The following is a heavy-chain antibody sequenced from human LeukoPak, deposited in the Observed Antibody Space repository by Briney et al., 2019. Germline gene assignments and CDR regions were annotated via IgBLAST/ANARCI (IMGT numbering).Heavy chain of an antibody. D-gene: IGHD3-22*01. J-gene: IGHJ4*02. CDR2: IGTAGDT. Sequence: GGSLRLSCAASGFTFSIYDMHWVRQATGKGLEWVSAIGTAGDTYYPGSVKGRFTISRENAKNSLYLQMNSLRAEDTAVYYCARVRYYYDSSGYSSPYYFDYWGQGTLVTVSS. V-gene: IGHV3-13*01. CDR3: ARVRYYYDSSGYSSPYYFDY. CDR1: GFTFSIYD.